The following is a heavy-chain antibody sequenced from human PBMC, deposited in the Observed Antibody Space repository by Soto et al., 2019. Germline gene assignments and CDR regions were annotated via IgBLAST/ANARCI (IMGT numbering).Heavy chain of an antibody. V-gene: IGHV3-53*01. CDR3: ARDRSDSSRADSFDI. CDR1: GGSMSSEGYY. Sequence: ETLSLTCTVSGGSMSSEGYYWSWIRQHPGKGLEWISVIYRGRATYYADSVKGRFTISRDDSRNTVYLQMNSLTTEDTAVYFCARDRSDSSRADSFDIWGQGTMVTVSS. D-gene: IGHD6-25*01. CDR2: IYRGRAT. J-gene: IGHJ3*02.